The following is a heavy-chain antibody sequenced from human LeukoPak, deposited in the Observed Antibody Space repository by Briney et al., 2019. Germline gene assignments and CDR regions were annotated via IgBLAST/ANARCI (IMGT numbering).Heavy chain of an antibody. Sequence: PGGSLRLSCAASGFTFSHFALTWVRQAPGKGLEWVSSIYASGGYYADSVKGRFAISRDNSENTLFLEMNNLRAEDTAVYYCAKEEVVDYYDRSGYYPDVFDIWGQGTMVTVSS. D-gene: IGHD3-22*01. CDR1: GFTFSHFA. CDR3: AKEEVVDYYDRSGYYPDVFDI. V-gene: IGHV3-23*01. J-gene: IGHJ3*02. CDR2: IYASGG.